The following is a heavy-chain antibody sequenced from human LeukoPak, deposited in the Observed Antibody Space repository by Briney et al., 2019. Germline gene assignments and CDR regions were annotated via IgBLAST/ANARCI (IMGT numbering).Heavy chain of an antibody. CDR1: GFTFSSYA. CDR3: ARDLPYDSSHAFDY. D-gene: IGHD3-22*01. V-gene: IGHV3-30-3*01. Sequence: PGGSLRLSCAASGFTFSSYAMHWVRQAPGKGLEWVAVISYDGSNKYYADSVKGRFTISRDNSKNTLYLQVNSLRAEDTAVYYCARDLPYDSSHAFDYWGQGTLVTVSS. CDR2: ISYDGSNK. J-gene: IGHJ4*02.